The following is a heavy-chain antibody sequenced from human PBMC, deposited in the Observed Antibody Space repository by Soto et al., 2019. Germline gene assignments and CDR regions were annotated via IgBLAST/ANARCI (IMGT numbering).Heavy chain of an antibody. J-gene: IGHJ6*02. CDR2: ISSSSSTI. Sequence: PGGSLRLSCAASGFTFSSYSMNWVRQAPGKGLEWVSYISSSSSTIYYADSVKGRFTISRDNAKNSLYLQMNSLRDEDTAVYYCARERREYYYYGMDVWGQGTTVTVSS. V-gene: IGHV3-48*02. CDR1: GFTFSSYS. CDR3: ARERREYYYYGMDV.